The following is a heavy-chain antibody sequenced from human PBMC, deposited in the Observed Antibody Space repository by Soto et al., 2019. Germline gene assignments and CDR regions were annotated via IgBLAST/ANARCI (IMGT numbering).Heavy chain of an antibody. D-gene: IGHD5-18*01. V-gene: IGHV1-69*01. J-gene: IGHJ6*02. Sequence: QVQLVQSGAEVKKPGSSVKVSCKASGGTFSSYAISWVRQAPGQGLEWMGGIIPIFGTANYAQKFQGRVTITADESTSTAYMELSSLRSEDTAVYYCARGRYSYGNTPYYYGMDVWGQGTTVTVSS. CDR2: IIPIFGTA. CDR3: ARGRYSYGNTPYYYGMDV. CDR1: GGTFSSYA.